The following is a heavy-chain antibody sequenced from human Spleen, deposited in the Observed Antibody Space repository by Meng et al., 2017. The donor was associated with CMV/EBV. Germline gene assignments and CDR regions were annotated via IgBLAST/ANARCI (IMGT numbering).Heavy chain of an antibody. CDR1: GDIVSSNSAA. J-gene: IGHJ5*02. CDR2: TYYRSKWYN. D-gene: IGHD6-19*01. V-gene: IGHV6-1*01. CDR3: ARSYGWGIWVDP. Sequence: GDIVSSNSAAWNWIRQSPSRGLEWLGRTYYRSKWYNDYAVSVKSRITINPDTSKNQFSLQLNSVTPEDTAVYYCARSYGWGIWVDPWGQGTLVTVSS.